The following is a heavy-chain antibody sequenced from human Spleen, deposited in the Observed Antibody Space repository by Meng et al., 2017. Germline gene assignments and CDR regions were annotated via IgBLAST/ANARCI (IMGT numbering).Heavy chain of an antibody. CDR2: IDHTRST. Sequence: SETLSLTCAVSGGSISSDNWWSWIRQTPGQGPEWNGEIDHTRSTNYNPSLKSRVTISVDTSKNQLSLRLRSMTAADTAVYYCARKGRDAYNLLPPRANNWFDPWGQGTLVTVPQ. D-gene: IGHD5-24*01. J-gene: IGHJ5*02. CDR1: GGSISSDNW. CDR3: ARKGRDAYNLLPPRANNWFDP. V-gene: IGHV4-4*02.